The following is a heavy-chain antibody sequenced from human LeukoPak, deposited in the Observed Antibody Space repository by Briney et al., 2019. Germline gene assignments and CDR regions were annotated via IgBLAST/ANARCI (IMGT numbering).Heavy chain of an antibody. D-gene: IGHD6-19*01. V-gene: IGHV3-30*03. CDR3: AREATWGQWYFDL. CDR1: GFTFSNHG. Sequence: GRSLRLSCVASGFTFSNHGMHWVRQAPGKGLEWVAVIAGDGGAKFYADSVKGRFTLFRDNPKNTLYLQVNDLSAEDTAVYYCAREATWGQWYFDLWGQGTPVTVPS. J-gene: IGHJ4*02. CDR2: IAGDGGAK.